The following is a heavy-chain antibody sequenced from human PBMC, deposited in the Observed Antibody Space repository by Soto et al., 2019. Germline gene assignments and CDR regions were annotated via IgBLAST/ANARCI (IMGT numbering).Heavy chain of an antibody. CDR3: AREGYDGYCSRTSCRFRGYYFDY. V-gene: IGHV3-33*01. J-gene: IGHJ4*02. CDR2: IWYDGSNK. D-gene: IGHD2-2*01. Sequence: QVQLVESGGGVVQPGRSLRLSCAASGFTFSSYGMHWVRQAPGKGLEWVAVIWYDGSNKYYADSVKGRFTISRDNSKKTLYLQMNSRRTEDTAVYYGAREGYDGYCSRTSCRFRGYYFDYWGQGNLVTVSS. CDR1: GFTFSSYG.